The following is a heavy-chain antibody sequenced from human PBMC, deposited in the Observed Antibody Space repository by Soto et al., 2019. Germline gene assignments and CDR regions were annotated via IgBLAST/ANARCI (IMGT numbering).Heavy chain of an antibody. Sequence: ASVKVSCKASGYSLSGYYPHWVRQAPGQGPEWMGWINPNSGGTKYVQKFQGRVTMTRDTSISTVYLELSRLRSDDTAVYYCVRGSLYNFDSSGTELWFDPWGQGALVTVSS. CDR1: GYSLSGYY. J-gene: IGHJ5*02. CDR3: VRGSLYNFDSSGTELWFDP. D-gene: IGHD6-19*01. CDR2: INPNSGGT. V-gene: IGHV1-2*02.